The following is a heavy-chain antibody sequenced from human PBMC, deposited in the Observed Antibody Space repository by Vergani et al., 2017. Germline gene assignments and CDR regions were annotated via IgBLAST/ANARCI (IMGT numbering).Heavy chain of an antibody. CDR1: GFTFSSYS. CDR2: ISSSSSTI. D-gene: IGHD1-26*01. CDR3: AGNAPIVGATTDAFDI. V-gene: IGHV3-21*01. J-gene: IGHJ3*02. Sequence: EVQLVESGGGLVKPGGSLRLSCAASGFTFSSYSMNWVRQAPGKGLEWVSSISSSSSTIYYADSVKGRFTISRDNAKNSLYLQMNSLRDEDTAVYYCAGNAPIVGATTDAFDIWGQGTMVTVSS.